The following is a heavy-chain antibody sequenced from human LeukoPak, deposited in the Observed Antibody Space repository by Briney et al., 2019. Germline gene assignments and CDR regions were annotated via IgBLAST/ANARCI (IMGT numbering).Heavy chain of an antibody. CDR2: ISYSGST. Sequence: PSETLSLTCAVYGGSFSGYYWSWIRQPPGKGLEWIGSISYSGSTNYDPSLKSRVTISVDTSKNQFSLQLSSVTAADTAFYYCVRERSFFGENYWGQGTLVTVSS. CDR1: GGSFSGYY. CDR3: VRERSFFGENY. V-gene: IGHV4-34*01. J-gene: IGHJ4*02. D-gene: IGHD3-10*01.